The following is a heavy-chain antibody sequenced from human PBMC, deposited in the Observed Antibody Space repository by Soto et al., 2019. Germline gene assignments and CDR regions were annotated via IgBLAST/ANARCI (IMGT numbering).Heavy chain of an antibody. V-gene: IGHV4-34*01. Sequence: SETLSLTCAVYGGSFSGYYWSWIRQPPGKGLEWIGEINHSGSTNHNPSLKSRVTISVDTSKNQFSLKLSSVTAADTAVYYCARAHYGSGSYQYYYFDYWGQGTLVTVSS. CDR2: INHSGST. CDR1: GGSFSGYY. D-gene: IGHD3-10*01. CDR3: ARAHYGSGSYQYYYFDY. J-gene: IGHJ4*02.